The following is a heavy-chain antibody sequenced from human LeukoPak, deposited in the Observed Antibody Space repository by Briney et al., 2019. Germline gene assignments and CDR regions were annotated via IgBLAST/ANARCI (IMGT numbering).Heavy chain of an antibody. CDR1: GYTFHTYA. V-gene: IGHV3-23*01. Sequence: GGSLRLSCAASGYTFHTYAMAWVRQTPGEGLEWVSSISGGGGGTYYAHSVKGRFTISRDNANNTLYLQMNGLTAADTAFYYRAKVRGVGTHIWLLPWDLWGQGTLVTVSS. CDR3: AKVRGVGTHIWLLPWDL. J-gene: IGHJ1*01. CDR2: ISGGGGGT. D-gene: IGHD2-21*02.